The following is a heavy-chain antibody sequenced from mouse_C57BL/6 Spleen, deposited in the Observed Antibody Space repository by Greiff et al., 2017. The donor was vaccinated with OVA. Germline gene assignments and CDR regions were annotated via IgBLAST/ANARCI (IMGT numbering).Heavy chain of an antibody. CDR1: GYTFTSYW. D-gene: IGHD2-12*01. V-gene: IGHV1-53*01. CDR3: AREGLRQAWFAY. Sequence: QVQLQQPGTELVKPGASVKLSCKASGYTFTSYWMHWVKQRPGQALEWIGNINPSNGGTNYNEKFKSKATLTVDKSSSTAYMQLSSLTSEDSAVYYCAREGLRQAWFAYWGQGTLVTVSA. CDR2: INPSNGGT. J-gene: IGHJ3*01.